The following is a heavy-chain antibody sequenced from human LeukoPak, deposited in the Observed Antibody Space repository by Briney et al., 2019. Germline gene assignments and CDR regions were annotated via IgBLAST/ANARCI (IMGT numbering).Heavy chain of an antibody. V-gene: IGHV4-31*03. Sequence: SETLSLTCTVSGGSISNGDHYWSWIRQHPGKGLEWIGHIYYSGSSHYNPSLKSRVTMSVDTSKNQFSLKLSSVTAADTAVYYCARDRGPGWSFRYIDYWGQGTLVTVSS. D-gene: IGHD6-19*01. CDR1: GGSISNGDHY. J-gene: IGHJ4*02. CDR3: ARDRGPGWSFRYIDY. CDR2: IYYSGSS.